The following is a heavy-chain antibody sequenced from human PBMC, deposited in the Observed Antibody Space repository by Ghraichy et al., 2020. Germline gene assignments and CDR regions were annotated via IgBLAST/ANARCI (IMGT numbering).Heavy chain of an antibody. CDR1: GGSISSSSYY. Sequence: SETLSLTCTVSGGSISSSSYYWGWIRQPPGKGLEWIGSIYYSGSTYYNPSLKSRVTISVDTSKNQFSLKLSSVTAADTAVYYCITFWSGYNAFDIWGQGTMVTVSS. J-gene: IGHJ3*02. CDR2: IYYSGST. CDR3: ITFWSGYNAFDI. V-gene: IGHV4-39*01. D-gene: IGHD3-3*01.